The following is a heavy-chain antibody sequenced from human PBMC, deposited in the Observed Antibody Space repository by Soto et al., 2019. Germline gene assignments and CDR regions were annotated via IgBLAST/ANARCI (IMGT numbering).Heavy chain of an antibody. Sequence: QVQLEESGGGVVQPGRSLRLSCAASGFSFSSYNMHWVRQAPGKGLEWVALILHDGSNEYYADSVKGRFTISRDNSKNPLYLQMKSLRAEDTAVYYCAKSRAGYSFYFYYGMDVWGQGPPVTVSS. CDR1: GFSFSSYN. D-gene: IGHD4-4*01. V-gene: IGHV3-30*18. CDR2: ILHDGSNE. J-gene: IGHJ6*02. CDR3: AKSRAGYSFYFYYGMDV.